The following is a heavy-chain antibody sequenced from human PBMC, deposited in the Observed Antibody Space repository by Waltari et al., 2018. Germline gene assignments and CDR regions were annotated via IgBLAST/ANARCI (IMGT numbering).Heavy chain of an antibody. CDR3: AREALGDTSHYVSRIHSPDY. CDR2: INHGGRS. J-gene: IGHJ4*02. CDR1: GESLSGFF. Sequence: QVQLQQWSAGLLKSSATLSLPCAIYGESLSGFFWSWFRQPPGKGLEWIGEINHGGRSPDNPTLQGRVTGSVATSKNQFYLRLTSLTAADTAVYYCAREALGDTSHYVSRIHSPDYWGQGPRVTVSS. V-gene: IGHV4-34*01. D-gene: IGHD3-22*01.